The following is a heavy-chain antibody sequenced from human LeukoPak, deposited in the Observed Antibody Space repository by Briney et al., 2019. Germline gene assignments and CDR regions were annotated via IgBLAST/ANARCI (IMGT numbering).Heavy chain of an antibody. Sequence: GASVKVSCKASGYTFTSYGVSWVRQAPGQGLEWTGWISAYNGNTNYAQKLQGRVTMTTDTSTSTAYMELRSLRSDDTAVYYCTRGPVRYYYDSSGYDDAFDIWGQGTLVTVSS. J-gene: IGHJ3*02. CDR2: ISAYNGNT. CDR1: GYTFTSYG. CDR3: TRGPVRYYYDSSGYDDAFDI. D-gene: IGHD3-22*01. V-gene: IGHV1-18*01.